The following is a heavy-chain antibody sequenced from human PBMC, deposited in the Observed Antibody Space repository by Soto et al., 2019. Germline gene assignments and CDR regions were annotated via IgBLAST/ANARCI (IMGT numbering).Heavy chain of an antibody. CDR3: VREQWLGQTYYGMAA. CDR1: GFTFSNSA. V-gene: IGHV3-23*01. J-gene: IGHJ6*02. D-gene: IGHD6-19*01. CDR2: ISGSGGST. Sequence: GGSLRLSCAASGFTFSNSAMSWVRQAPGKGLEWVSVISGSGGSTYYGDPVKGRFTISRDNSKDTLYLQMNTLRVEDTAVYYCVREQWLGQTYYGMAAWGQGTTVTVSS.